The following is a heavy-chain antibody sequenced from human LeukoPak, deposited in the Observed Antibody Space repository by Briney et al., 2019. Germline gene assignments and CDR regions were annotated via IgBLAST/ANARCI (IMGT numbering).Heavy chain of an antibody. CDR3: ARGGLTFGGH. CDR1: GGSISSNNW. CDR2: ISHSGST. V-gene: IGHV4-4*02. J-gene: IGHJ4*02. D-gene: IGHD3-10*01. Sequence: PSGTLSLTCVVSGGSISSNNWWSWVRQSPGKGLEWIGEISHSGSTNYSPSLKSRVTISVDKSKNQFSLELTSVTAADTAVYYCARGGLTFGGHWGQGALVTVSS.